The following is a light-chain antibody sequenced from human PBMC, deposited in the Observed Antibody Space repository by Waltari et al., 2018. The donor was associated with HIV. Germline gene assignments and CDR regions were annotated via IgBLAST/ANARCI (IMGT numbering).Light chain of an antibody. CDR1: QSVGYF. CDR3: QQRINWPLT. CDR2: AVS. V-gene: IGKV3-11*01. J-gene: IGKJ4*01. Sequence: VLTQSPVTLSLSPGETADLSCRASQSVGYFLAWYQQKPGQAPRLLIYAVSKLAAGTPARFSGSGSKTNFTLTISALEPEDFVVYYCQQRINWPLTFGGGTRVEI.